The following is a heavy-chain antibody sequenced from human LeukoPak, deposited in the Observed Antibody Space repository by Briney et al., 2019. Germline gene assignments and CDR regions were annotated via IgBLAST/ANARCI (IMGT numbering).Heavy chain of an antibody. D-gene: IGHD5-18*01. CDR1: GASISNYY. V-gene: IGHV4-4*07. CDR2: IYTSGST. Sequence: PSETLSLTCIVSGASISNYYWSWIRQPAGKGLEWIGRIYTSGSTNYKPSLKSRVTISVDTSKDKFSLKLSSVTAADTAVYYCARGGYSYGYDDDFDYWGQGTLVTVSS. CDR3: ARGGYSYGYDDDFDY. J-gene: IGHJ4*02.